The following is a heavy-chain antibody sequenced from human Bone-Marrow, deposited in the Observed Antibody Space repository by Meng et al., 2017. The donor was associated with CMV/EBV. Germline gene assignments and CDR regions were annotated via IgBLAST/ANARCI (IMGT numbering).Heavy chain of an antibody. CDR3: ARDSVGYYYYYGMDV. CDR2: IYYSGST. CDR1: GYSISSGYY. D-gene: IGHD1-26*01. J-gene: IGHJ6*02. V-gene: IGHV4-61*01. Sequence: SETLSLTCTVSGYSISSGYYWGWIRQPPGKGLEWIGYIYYSGSTNYNPSLKSRVTISVDTSKNQFSLKLSSVTAADTAVYYCARDSVGYYYYYGMDVWGQGTTVTVSS.